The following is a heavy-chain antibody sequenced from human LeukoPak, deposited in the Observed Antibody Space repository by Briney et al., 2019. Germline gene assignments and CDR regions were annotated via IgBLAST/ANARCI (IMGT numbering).Heavy chain of an antibody. Sequence: SETLSLTCSVSGGSVSSSSYYWDWIRQPPGKGLEWIGCLHYGGRTYYNPSLKSRVTISADTSKNQFSLKLNSVTAADTAVYYCARGGVELFDYWGQGTLVTVSS. D-gene: IGHD1-7*01. V-gene: IGHV4-39*01. CDR2: LHYGGRT. CDR1: GGSVSSSSYY. CDR3: ARGGVELFDY. J-gene: IGHJ4*02.